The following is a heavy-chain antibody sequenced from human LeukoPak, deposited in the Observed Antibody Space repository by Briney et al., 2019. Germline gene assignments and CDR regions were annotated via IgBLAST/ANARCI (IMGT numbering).Heavy chain of an antibody. J-gene: IGHJ4*02. Sequence: PGGSLRLSCAASGFPFNDYSMNWVRQAPGKGLEWISYIGISSGNTKYADSVKGRFTISRDNAKISLYLQMNNLRVEDTAVYYCARDHNYAFDNWGQGTLVTVSS. CDR1: GFPFNDYS. CDR3: ARDHNYAFDN. CDR2: IGISSGNT. V-gene: IGHV3-48*04. D-gene: IGHD1-1*01.